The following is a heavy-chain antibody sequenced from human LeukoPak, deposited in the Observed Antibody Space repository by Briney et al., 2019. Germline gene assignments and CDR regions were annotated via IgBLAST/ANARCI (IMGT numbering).Heavy chain of an antibody. V-gene: IGHV3-48*02. J-gene: IGHJ4*02. D-gene: IGHD4-17*01. CDR2: ITSSSSTI. CDR3: ARDMYYGDCEIDY. CDR1: GFTFSSYN. Sequence: GGSERLSCAASGFTFSSYNMNWVRQAPGKGLEWVSYITSSSSTIYYADSVKGRFTISRDNAKNSLLLQMNSLRDEDTAVYYCARDMYYGDCEIDYWGQGTLVSPSS.